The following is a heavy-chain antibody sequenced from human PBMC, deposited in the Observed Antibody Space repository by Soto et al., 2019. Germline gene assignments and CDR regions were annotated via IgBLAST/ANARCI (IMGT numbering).Heavy chain of an antibody. CDR1: GGTFSSYA. CDR2: IIPIFGTA. V-gene: IGHV1-69*01. CDR3: ARTAQDYYDSTGDDY. D-gene: IGHD3-22*01. J-gene: IGHJ4*02. Sequence: GASVKVSCKASGGTFSSYAISWGRQAPGQGLEWMGGIIPIFGTANYAQKFQGRVTITADESTSTAYMELSSLRSEDTAVYYCARTAQDYYDSTGDDYWGQGTLVTVSS.